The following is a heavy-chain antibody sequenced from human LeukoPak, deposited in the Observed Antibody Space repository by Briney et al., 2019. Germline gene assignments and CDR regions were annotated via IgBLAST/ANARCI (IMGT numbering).Heavy chain of an antibody. CDR2: IYYSGTT. Sequence: SETLSLTCTVSGVSISSSSYYWGWIRQPPGKGLEWIGSIYYSGTTYYNPSLKSRVPISVDTSKNQFSLKVTSVTAEDTAVYFCARSVAGGKYSFDDWGQGTLVTVSS. CDR3: ARSVAGGKYSFDD. V-gene: IGHV4-39*01. J-gene: IGHJ4*02. D-gene: IGHD2-8*02. CDR1: GVSISSSSYY.